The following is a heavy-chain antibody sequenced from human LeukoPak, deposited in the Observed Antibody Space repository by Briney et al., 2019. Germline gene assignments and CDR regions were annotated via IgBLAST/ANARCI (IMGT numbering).Heavy chain of an antibody. CDR1: GGSISSSSYY. CDR2: IYYSGST. CDR3: ARRTRGLSSSFDAFDI. V-gene: IGHV4-39*01. D-gene: IGHD1-14*01. Sequence: PSETLSLTCTVFGGSISSSSYYWVWLRQPPGKGREWCGNIYYSGSTYYNPSLKSRVTISVDTSKNQFSLKLSSVTAADTAVYYCARRTRGLSSSFDAFDIWGQGTMVTVCS. J-gene: IGHJ3*02.